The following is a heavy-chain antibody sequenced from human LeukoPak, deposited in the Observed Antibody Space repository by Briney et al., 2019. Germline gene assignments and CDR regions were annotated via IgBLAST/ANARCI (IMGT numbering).Heavy chain of an antibody. J-gene: IGHJ4*02. CDR2: IIPIFGTA. D-gene: IGHD3-22*01. CDR3: ARDLGYYYDREGYFDY. CDR1: GCTFSSYA. Sequence: SVKLSCKASGCTFSSYAISWVRQAPGQGLEWMGGIIPIFGTANYAQKFQGRVTITTDESTSTAYMELSSLRSEDTAVYYCARDLGYYYDREGYFDYWGQGTLVTVSS. V-gene: IGHV1-69*05.